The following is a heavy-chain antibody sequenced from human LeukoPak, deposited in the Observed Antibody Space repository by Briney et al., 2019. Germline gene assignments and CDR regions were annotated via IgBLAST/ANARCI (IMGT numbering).Heavy chain of an antibody. CDR3: AREAAPVLAAQPDAFDI. V-gene: IGHV3-48*03. J-gene: IGHJ3*02. CDR2: ISNSGNAK. CDR1: GFTFSRYK. D-gene: IGHD2-15*01. Sequence: GGSLRLSCAASGFTFSRYKMSWSRQAPGKGLKWVYTISNSGNAKYYAGSVKGRFTISRDSAKNSLYLQMNSLRAEDTAVYYCAREAAPVLAAQPDAFDIWGQGTMVTVSS.